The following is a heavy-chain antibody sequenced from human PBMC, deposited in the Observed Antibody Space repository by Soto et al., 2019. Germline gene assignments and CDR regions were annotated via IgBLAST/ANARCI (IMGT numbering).Heavy chain of an antibody. CDR3: ARLGSGSIKQWLIDYYYYGMDV. CDR2: ISSSSTI. D-gene: IGHD6-19*01. CDR1: GFTFSSYS. Sequence: GGSLRLSCAASGFTFSSYSMNWVRQAPGKGLEWVSYISSSSTIYYADSVKGRFTISRDNAKNSLYLQMNSLRDEETAVYYCARLGSGSIKQWLIDYYYYGMDVWGQGTTVTVSS. J-gene: IGHJ6*02. V-gene: IGHV3-48*02.